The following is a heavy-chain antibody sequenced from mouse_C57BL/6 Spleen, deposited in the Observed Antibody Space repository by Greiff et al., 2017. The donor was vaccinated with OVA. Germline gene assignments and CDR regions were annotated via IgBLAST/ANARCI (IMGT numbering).Heavy chain of an antibody. CDR2: IRSKSNNYAT. Sequence: GGGLVQPKGSLKLSCAASGFSFNTYAMNWVRQAPGKGLEWVARIRSKSNNYATYYADSVKDRFTISRDDSESMLYLQMNNLKTEDTAMYYCVRDDYGGYFDVWGTGTTVTVSS. CDR3: VRDDYGGYFDV. V-gene: IGHV10-1*01. J-gene: IGHJ1*03. CDR1: GFSFNTYA. D-gene: IGHD2-4*01.